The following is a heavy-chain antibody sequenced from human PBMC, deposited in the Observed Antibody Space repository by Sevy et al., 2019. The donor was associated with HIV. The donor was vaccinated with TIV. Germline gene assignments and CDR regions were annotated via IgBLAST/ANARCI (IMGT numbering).Heavy chain of an antibody. D-gene: IGHD3-3*01. J-gene: IGHJ6*02. CDR3: TRDGRPDYDFWSGYYTSAYYYGMDV. V-gene: IGHV3-49*04. CDR2: IRSKAYGGTT. CDR1: GFTFGDYA. Sequence: GGSLRLSCTASGFTFGDYAMSWVRQAPGKGLEWVGFIRSKAYGGTTEYAASVKGRFTISRDDSKSIAYLQMNSLKTEDTAVYYCTRDGRPDYDFWSGYYTSAYYYGMDVWGQGTTVTVSS.